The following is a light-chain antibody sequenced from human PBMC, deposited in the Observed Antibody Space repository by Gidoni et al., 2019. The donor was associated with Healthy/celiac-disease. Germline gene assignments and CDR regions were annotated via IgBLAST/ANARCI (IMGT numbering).Light chain of an antibody. Sequence: DIVMTHSPATLSVSPGERATLSCRASQSVNSNLAWYQQKPGQAPRLLIYGASTRATGIPDRFSGSGSGTEFTLTISSLQSEDFAVYYCQQYNNWPPLTFGGGTKVEIK. CDR1: QSVNSN. V-gene: IGKV3-15*01. J-gene: IGKJ4*01. CDR2: GAS. CDR3: QQYNNWPPLT.